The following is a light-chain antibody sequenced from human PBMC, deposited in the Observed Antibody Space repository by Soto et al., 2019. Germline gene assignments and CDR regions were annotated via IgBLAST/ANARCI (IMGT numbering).Light chain of an antibody. Sequence: DIQMTQSPSSLSASVGDRVTITCRASQAINNYLAWYQQKPVKVPTLLISAASTLQSGVPSRFSGSGSATDFTLTISSLQPADVATYYCEKFNAVPTFGGGTNVE. CDR1: QAINNY. J-gene: IGKJ4*01. CDR2: AAS. V-gene: IGKV1-27*01. CDR3: EKFNAVPT.